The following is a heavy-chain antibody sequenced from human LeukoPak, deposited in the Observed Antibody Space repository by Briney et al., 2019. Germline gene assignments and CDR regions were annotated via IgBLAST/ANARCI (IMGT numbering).Heavy chain of an antibody. CDR2: ISSSSSTI. CDR3: ARDFYGGNSYEFDY. J-gene: IGHJ4*02. CDR1: GFTFSSYG. Sequence: PGGTLRLSCAASGFTFSSYGMSWVRQAPGKGLEWVSYISSSSSTIYYADSVKGRFTISRDNAKNSLYLQMNSLRAEDTAVYYCARDFYGGNSYEFDYWGQGTLVTVSS. V-gene: IGHV3-48*01. D-gene: IGHD4-23*01.